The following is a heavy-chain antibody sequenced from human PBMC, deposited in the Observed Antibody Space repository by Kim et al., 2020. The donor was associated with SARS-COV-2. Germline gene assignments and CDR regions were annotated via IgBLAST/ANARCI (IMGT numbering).Heavy chain of an antibody. Sequence: GGSLRLSCAASGFSFSNYGMHWVRQAPGKGLEWVAVISYDGSNKYYADSVKGRFTISRDNSKNTLYLQMNSLRDEDTAVYYCAKRPPYQRGQREAISNWGQGTLVTVSS. V-gene: IGHV3-30*18. CDR1: GFSFSNYG. J-gene: IGHJ4*02. CDR2: ISYDGSNK. D-gene: IGHD2-2*01. CDR3: AKRPPYQRGQREAISN.